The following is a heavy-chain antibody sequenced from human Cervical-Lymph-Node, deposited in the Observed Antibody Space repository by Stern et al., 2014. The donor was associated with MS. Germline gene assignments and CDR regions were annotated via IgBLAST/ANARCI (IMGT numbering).Heavy chain of an antibody. V-gene: IGHV5-51*01. CDR1: GYSFTSYW. D-gene: IGHD2-2*01. CDR2: LNPGDSDT. J-gene: IGHJ5*02. CDR3: ARRHCSSRRCGWFDP. Sequence: EVQLEESGAEVKKPGESLKISCKGSGYSFTSYWIGWVRQMPGKGLEWMGSLNPGDSDTRYSPSFQGQVTISADKSISTAYLQWSSLKASDTAMYYCARRHCSSRRCGWFDPWGQGTLVTVSS.